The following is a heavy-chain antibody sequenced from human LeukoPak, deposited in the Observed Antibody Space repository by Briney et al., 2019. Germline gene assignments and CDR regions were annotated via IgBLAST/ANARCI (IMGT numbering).Heavy chain of an antibody. V-gene: IGHV4-59*01. CDR3: ARVVSANYDILTGYYFGYYYYYMDV. CDR2: IYYSGST. D-gene: IGHD3-9*01. J-gene: IGHJ6*03. Sequence: PSETLSLTCTVSGGSISSNYWSWIRQPPGKGLEWIGYIYYSGSTNYNPSLKSRVTISVDTSKNQFSLKLSSVTAADTAVYYCARVVSANYDILTGYYFGYYYYYMDVWGKGTTVTVSS. CDR1: GGSISSNY.